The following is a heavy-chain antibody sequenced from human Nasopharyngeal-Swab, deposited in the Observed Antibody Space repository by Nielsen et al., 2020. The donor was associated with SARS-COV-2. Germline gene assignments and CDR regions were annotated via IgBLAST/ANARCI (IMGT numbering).Heavy chain of an antibody. CDR2: ISSSGSTI. J-gene: IGHJ4*02. Sequence: GSLRLSCAASGFTFSDYYMSWIRQAPGKGLEWVSYISSSGSTIYYADSVKGRFTISRDNAKNSLYLQMNSLRDEDTAMYYCASNSGYSYGSPLDNWGQGTLVTVSS. D-gene: IGHD5-18*01. CDR1: GFTFSDYY. V-gene: IGHV3-11*04. CDR3: ASNSGYSYGSPLDN.